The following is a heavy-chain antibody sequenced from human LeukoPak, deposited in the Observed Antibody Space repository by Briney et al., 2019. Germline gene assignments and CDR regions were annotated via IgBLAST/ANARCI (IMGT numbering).Heavy chain of an antibody. CDR3: ARHSVVVAAPDY. D-gene: IGHD2-15*01. V-gene: IGHV4-39*01. CDR1: GGSISSSSYY. J-gene: IGHJ4*02. Sequence: SETLSLTCTVSGGSISSSSYYWGWIRQPPGKGLEWIGSIYYSGSAYYNPSLKSRVTISVDTSKNQFSLKLSSVTAADTAVYYCARHSVVVAAPDYWGQGTLVTVSS. CDR2: IYYSGSA.